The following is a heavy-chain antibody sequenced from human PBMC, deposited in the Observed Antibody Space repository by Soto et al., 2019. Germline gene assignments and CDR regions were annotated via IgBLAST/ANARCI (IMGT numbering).Heavy chain of an antibody. V-gene: IGHV3-66*01. CDR2: IYSGGGT. CDR3: ASGYSSSWYYFDY. J-gene: IGHJ4*02. D-gene: IGHD6-13*01. Sequence: EVQLVESGGGLVQPGGSLRLSCAASGFTVSSNYMSWVRQAPGKGLEWVSVIYSGGGTYYADSVKGRFTISRDNSKNTLYLQMNSLRAEDTAVYYCASGYSSSWYYFDYWGQGTLVTVSS. CDR1: GFTVSSNY.